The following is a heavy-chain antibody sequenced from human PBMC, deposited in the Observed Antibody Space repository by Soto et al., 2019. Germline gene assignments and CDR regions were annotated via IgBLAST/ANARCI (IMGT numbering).Heavy chain of an antibody. Sequence: GESLKISCXASGYSFSSYWIAWVRQMPAKGLEWMGIIYPGDSDTRYSPSFQGQVTISADRSISTAYLQWSSLKASDIATHYCARLVNTATVIDPDYWGQGTPVTVSS. CDR2: IYPGDSDT. CDR3: ARLVNTATVIDPDY. J-gene: IGHJ4*02. D-gene: IGHD5-18*01. V-gene: IGHV5-51*01. CDR1: GYSFSSYW.